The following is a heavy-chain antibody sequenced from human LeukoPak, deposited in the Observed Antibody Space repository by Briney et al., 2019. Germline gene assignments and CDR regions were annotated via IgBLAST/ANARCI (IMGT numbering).Heavy chain of an antibody. V-gene: IGHV1-46*01. CDR2: INPSGGST. CDR1: GYTFTGYY. D-gene: IGHD6-19*01. J-gene: IGHJ4*02. CDR3: ARARAVAGLVMSTGSGRDY. Sequence: GASVKVSCKASGYTFTGYYMHWVRQAPGQGLEWKGIINPSGGSTSYAQKFQGRVTMTRDTSTSTVYMELSSLRSEDTAVYYCARARAVAGLVMSTGSGRDYWGQGTLVTVSS.